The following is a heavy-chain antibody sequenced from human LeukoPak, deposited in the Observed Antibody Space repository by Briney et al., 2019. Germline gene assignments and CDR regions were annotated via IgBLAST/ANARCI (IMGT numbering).Heavy chain of an antibody. Sequence: SETLSLTCTVSGGSISSSSYYWGWIRQPPGKGLEWIGSIYYSGSTYYNPSLKSRVTISVDTSKNQFSLKLSSVTAADTAVYYCARHERAIRRWLQRYYFDYWGQGTLVTVSS. CDR3: ARHERAIRRWLQRYYFDY. CDR2: IYYSGST. D-gene: IGHD5-24*01. J-gene: IGHJ4*02. CDR1: GGSISSSSYY. V-gene: IGHV4-39*01.